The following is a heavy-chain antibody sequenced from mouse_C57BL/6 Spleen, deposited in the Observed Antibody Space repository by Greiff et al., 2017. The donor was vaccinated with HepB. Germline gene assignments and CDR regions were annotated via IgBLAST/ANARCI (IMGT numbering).Heavy chain of an antibody. J-gene: IGHJ2*01. CDR2: IWSGGST. CDR3: AKGTWYGSSLFDY. V-gene: IGHV2-2*01. Sequence: VQLQQSGPGLVQPSQSLSITCTVSGFSLTSYGVHWVRQSPGKGLEWLGVIWSGGSTDYNAAFRSRLSISKDNSKSQVFFKMNSLQADDTAISYWAKGTWYGSSLFDYWGQGTTLPVSS. CDR1: GFSLTSYG. D-gene: IGHD1-1*01.